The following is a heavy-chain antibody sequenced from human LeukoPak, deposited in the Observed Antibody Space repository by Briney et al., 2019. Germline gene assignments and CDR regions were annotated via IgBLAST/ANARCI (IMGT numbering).Heavy chain of an antibody. J-gene: IGHJ6*03. Sequence: PSETLSLTCTVSGGSISSSSYYWGWIRQPPGKGLEWIGSIYYSGSTYYNPSLKSRVTISVDTSKNQFSLKLSSVTAADTAVYYCARNLKVYYYYYMDVWGKGTTVTVSS. CDR1: GGSISSSSYY. CDR2: IYYSGST. CDR3: ARNLKVYYYYYMDV. V-gene: IGHV4-39*07. D-gene: IGHD1-14*01.